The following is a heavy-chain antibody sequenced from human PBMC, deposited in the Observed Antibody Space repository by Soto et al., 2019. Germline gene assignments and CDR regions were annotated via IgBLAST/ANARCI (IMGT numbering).Heavy chain of an antibody. V-gene: IGHV3-33*01. J-gene: IGHJ4*02. CDR1: GFTFSSYG. CDR2: IWYDGSNK. CDR3: ARNYDILTGPAYPFDY. Sequence: PGGSLRLSCAASGFTFSSYGMHWVRQAPGKGLEWVAVIWYDGSNKYYADSVKGRFTISRDNSKNTLYLQMNSLRAEDTAVYYCARNYDILTGPAYPFDYWGQGTLVTVSS. D-gene: IGHD3-9*01.